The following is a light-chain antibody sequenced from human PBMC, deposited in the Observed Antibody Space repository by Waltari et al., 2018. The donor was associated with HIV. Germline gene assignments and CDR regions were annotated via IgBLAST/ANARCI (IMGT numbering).Light chain of an antibody. Sequence: QSLLTQPPSVSATPGQRITISCPGNKSNIGAGHDVHWYRQLPGPAPRLLIFANSNRPSGVPDRISGSKSTASASLAITGLQAEDEGYYYCQSSDIRLHGLWVFGGGTKVTVL. J-gene: IGLJ3*02. CDR2: ANS. CDR1: KSNIGAGHD. CDR3: QSSDIRLHGLWV. V-gene: IGLV1-40*01.